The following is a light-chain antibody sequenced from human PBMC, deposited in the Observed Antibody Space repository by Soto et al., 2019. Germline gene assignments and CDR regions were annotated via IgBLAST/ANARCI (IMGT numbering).Light chain of an antibody. CDR2: DAS. CDR3: QQSSNWPSGFT. J-gene: IGKJ3*01. Sequence: EIVLTQSPATLSLSPGERATLSCRAGQSVSSYLAWYQQKPGQAPRLLIYDASNRATGIPARFSGSGSGTDFTLTISSLEPEDFSVYYCQQSSNWPSGFTFCPGTNLDIK. V-gene: IGKV3-11*01. CDR1: QSVSSY.